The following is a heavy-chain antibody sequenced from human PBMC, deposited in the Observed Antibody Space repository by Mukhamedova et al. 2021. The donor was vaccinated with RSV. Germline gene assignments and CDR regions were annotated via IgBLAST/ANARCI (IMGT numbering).Heavy chain of an antibody. Sequence: EWVSSISSSSSYIYYADSVKGRFTISRDNAKNSLYLQMNSLRAEDTAVYYCAREHQTGGGAFDIWSQGTMVTVSS. D-gene: IGHD2-8*02. CDR3: AREHQTGGGAFDI. CDR2: ISSSSSYI. V-gene: IGHV3-21*01. J-gene: IGHJ3*02.